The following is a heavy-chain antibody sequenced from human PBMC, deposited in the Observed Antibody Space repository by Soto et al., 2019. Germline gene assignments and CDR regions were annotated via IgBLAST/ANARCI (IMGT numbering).Heavy chain of an antibody. CDR3: ARSPGRNPYDFWSGYYPAFPGLYGMDV. CDR2: IYYSGST. D-gene: IGHD3-3*01. V-gene: IGHV4-31*03. J-gene: IGHJ6*02. Sequence: SETLSLTCTVSGGSISSGGYYWSWIRQHPGKGLEWIGYIYYSGSTYYNPSLKSRVTISVDTSKNQFSLKLSSVTAADTAVYYCARSPGRNPYDFWSGYYPAFPGLYGMDVWGQGTTVTVSS. CDR1: GGSISSGGYY.